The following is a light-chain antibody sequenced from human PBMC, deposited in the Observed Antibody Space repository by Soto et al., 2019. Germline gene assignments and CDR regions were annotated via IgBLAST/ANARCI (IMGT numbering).Light chain of an antibody. CDR2: ASS. Sequence: DIQMTQSPSSLSASVGDRVTITCRTSQGVSIYVNWYQQKPGKAPILPIYASSSLQSGVPSRFSGSGSGTDFTLTISSLEPEDFATYYCQQSYSTPTFGQGTKVDIK. J-gene: IGKJ2*01. V-gene: IGKV1-39*01. CDR3: QQSYSTPT. CDR1: QGVSIY.